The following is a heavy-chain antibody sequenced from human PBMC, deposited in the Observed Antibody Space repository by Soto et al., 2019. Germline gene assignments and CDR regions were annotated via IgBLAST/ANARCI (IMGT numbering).Heavy chain of an antibody. CDR1: GDSISTDY. V-gene: IGHV4-59*08. J-gene: IGHJ4*02. CDR2: IYYGGST. D-gene: IGHD7-27*01. CDR3: AKNWNWGSLVH. Sequence: PSETLSLTCTVSGDSISTDYWSWIRQSPGKGLEWIGFIYYGGSTNYSPSLKSRVTISVDTPKNQFSLKLSSVTAADTAVYYGAKNWNWGSLVHWGQGTLVTVSS.